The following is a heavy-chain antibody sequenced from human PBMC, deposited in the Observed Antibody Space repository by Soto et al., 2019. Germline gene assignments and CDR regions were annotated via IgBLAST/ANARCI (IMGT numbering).Heavy chain of an antibody. D-gene: IGHD2-15*01. J-gene: IGHJ4*02. CDR3: ARRYCSDSYCSYFDY. CDR2: INHSGTT. Sequence: LSLTCAVYGGSVSGYFWSWIRQPPGKGLEWIGEINHSGTTSYSPSLDSRVTTSVDTSKNQFSLRLSSVTAADTAIYYCARRYCSDSYCSYFDYWGRGTLVTVSS. V-gene: IGHV4-34*01. CDR1: GGSVSGYF.